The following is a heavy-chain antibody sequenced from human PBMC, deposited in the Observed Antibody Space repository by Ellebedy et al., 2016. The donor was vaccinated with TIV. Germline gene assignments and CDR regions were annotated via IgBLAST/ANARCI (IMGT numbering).Heavy chain of an antibody. CDR1: GFPLRNYA. CDR3: AKRPLTMIVLAEYFFDY. J-gene: IGHJ4*02. V-gene: IGHV3-23*01. Sequence: GESLKISCAASGFPLRNYAMSWVRQAPGKGLEWLSTISGSGDSIYYADSVKGRFTISRDNSKNTLFLQMDSLRAEDTAVYYCAKRPLTMIVLAEYFFDYWGQGTLVTVSS. CDR2: ISGSGDSI. D-gene: IGHD3-22*01.